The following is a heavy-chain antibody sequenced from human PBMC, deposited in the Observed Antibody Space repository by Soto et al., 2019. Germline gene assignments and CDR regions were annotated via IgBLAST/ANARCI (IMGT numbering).Heavy chain of an antibody. J-gene: IGHJ6*02. CDR1: GGSISSGDYS. D-gene: IGHD4-17*01. Sequence: QVQLQESGPGLVKPSQTLSLTGTVSGGSISSGDYSWSWIRHPPGKGLDWIGYIYYSGSTYYTPSLKSRVTISVDTSKNQFSLKLSSVTAADTAVYYCAREYGDYVYYYYGMDVWGQGTTVTVSS. CDR3: AREYGDYVYYYYGMDV. CDR2: IYYSGST. V-gene: IGHV4-30-4*01.